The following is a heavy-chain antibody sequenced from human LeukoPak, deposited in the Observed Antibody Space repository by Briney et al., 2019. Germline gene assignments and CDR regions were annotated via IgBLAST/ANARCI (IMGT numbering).Heavy chain of an antibody. J-gene: IGHJ4*02. D-gene: IGHD4/OR15-4a*01. CDR3: VRVDYRDEGIDY. Sequence: EGSLRLSCTASGFSFSGYWMTWVRQTPGKGLEWVANINQDGSKKSYVDSVRGRFTISRDSAKNSLYLQMNSLRAEDTAVYHCVRVDYRDEGIDYWGQGTLVTVSS. CDR2: INQDGSKK. CDR1: GFSFSGYW. V-gene: IGHV3-7*04.